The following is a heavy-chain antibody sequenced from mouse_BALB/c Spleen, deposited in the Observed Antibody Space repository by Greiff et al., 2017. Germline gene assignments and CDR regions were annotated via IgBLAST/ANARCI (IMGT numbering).Heavy chain of an antibody. CDR3: ERTGTRDTSFDY. Sequence: QVQLQQSGAELVRPGASVKLSCKTSGYIFTSYWIHWVKQRSGQGLEWIARIYPGTGSTYYNEKFKGKATLTADKSSSTAYMKLSSLTSEDAAVYFGERTGTRDTSFDYWGQGTTLTVSS. D-gene: IGHD3-3*01. J-gene: IGHJ2*01. CDR2: IYPGTGST. V-gene: IGHV1S132*01. CDR1: GYIFTSYW.